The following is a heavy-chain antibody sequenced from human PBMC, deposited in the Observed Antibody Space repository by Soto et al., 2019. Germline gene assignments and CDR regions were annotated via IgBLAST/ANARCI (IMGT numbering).Heavy chain of an antibody. V-gene: IGHV3-15*01. D-gene: IGHD2-2*02. J-gene: IGHJ4*02. CDR2: IKSKTDGGTT. Sequence: EVQLVESGGGLVKPGGSLRLSCAASGFTFSNAWMSWVRQAPGKGLEWVGRIKSKTDGGTTDYAAPVKGRFTISRDDSKNTLYLQMNSLKTEDTAVYYCTTDILYFQVDRYPRGRDYWGQGTLVTVSS. CDR1: GFTFSNAW. CDR3: TTDILYFQVDRYPRGRDY.